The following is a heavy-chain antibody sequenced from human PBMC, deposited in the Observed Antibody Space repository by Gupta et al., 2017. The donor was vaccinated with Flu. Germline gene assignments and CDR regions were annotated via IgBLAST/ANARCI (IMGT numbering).Heavy chain of an antibody. Sequence: EVQLVESGGGLVQPGGSLRLSCADCGVTFSSYSMNWGRQSPGKGLEWVSYISSRSSTIYYADSVKGRFTISRDNAKNSLYLQMNSLRAEDTAVYYCARRVEGDSSSWFVKVEWFDPWGQGTLVTVSS. J-gene: IGHJ5*02. V-gene: IGHV3-48*01. D-gene: IGHD6-13*01. CDR2: ISSRSSTI. CDR3: ARRVEGDSSSWFVKVEWFDP. CDR1: GVTFSSYS.